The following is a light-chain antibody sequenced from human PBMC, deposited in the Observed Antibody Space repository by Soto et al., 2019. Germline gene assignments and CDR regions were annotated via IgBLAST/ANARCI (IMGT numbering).Light chain of an antibody. J-gene: IGLJ3*02. CDR2: EVS. V-gene: IGLV2-14*03. CDR3: SSYTSSSTWL. Sequence: QSALTQPASVSGSPGQSITISCTRTSSDVGAYNYVSWYQQHPGKAPKLMIYEVSNRPSGVSNRFSGSKSANTASLTISGLQAGDEADYYCSSYTSSSTWLFGGGTKVTVL. CDR1: SSDVGAYNY.